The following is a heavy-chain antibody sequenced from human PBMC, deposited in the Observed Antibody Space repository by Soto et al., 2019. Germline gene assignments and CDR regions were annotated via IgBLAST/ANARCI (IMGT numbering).Heavy chain of an antibody. J-gene: IGHJ4*02. CDR3: RAAAY. CDR2: IKSKTTGGTT. Sequence: EVQLVESGGGLVRPGGSLRLSCAGSGFTFSNAWMNWVRQAPGKGLEWVGRIKSKTTGGTTDYAAPVKGRFSLSRDDSKNTVYLQTNSLKTADTAVYYCRAAAYWGQGTLVIVSS. CDR1: GFTFSNAW. V-gene: IGHV3-15*07. D-gene: IGHD2-2*01.